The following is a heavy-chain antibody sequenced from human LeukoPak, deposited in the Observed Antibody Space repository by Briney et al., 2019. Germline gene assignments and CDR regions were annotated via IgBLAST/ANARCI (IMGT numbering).Heavy chain of an antibody. CDR3: ARGEYGSGSYHIDY. CDR2: ISGSSTYI. D-gene: IGHD3-10*01. V-gene: IGHV3-21*01. Sequence: PGGSLRLSCAASGFTFSSYSMNWVRQAPGKGLEWVSFISGSSTYIYYADSVKGRFTISRDNAKNSLYLQMNSLRAEDTAVYYCARGEYGSGSYHIDYWGQGTLVTVSS. CDR1: GFTFSSYS. J-gene: IGHJ4*02.